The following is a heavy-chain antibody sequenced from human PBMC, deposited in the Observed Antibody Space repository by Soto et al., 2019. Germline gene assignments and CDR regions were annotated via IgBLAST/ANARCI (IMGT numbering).Heavy chain of an antibody. D-gene: IGHD6-19*01. V-gene: IGHV3-30*03. CDR2: ISYDGSNK. CDR3: AVAGDFDY. J-gene: IGHJ4*02. Sequence: QVQLVESGGGVVQPGRSLRLSCAASGFTFSSYGMHWVRQAPGKGLEWVAGISYDGSNKYYADSVKGRFTISRDNSKNTLYLQMNSLRAEDTAVYYCAVAGDFDYWGQGTLVTVSS. CDR1: GFTFSSYG.